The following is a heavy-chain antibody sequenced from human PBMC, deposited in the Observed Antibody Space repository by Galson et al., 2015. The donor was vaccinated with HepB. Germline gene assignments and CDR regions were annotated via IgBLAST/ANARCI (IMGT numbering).Heavy chain of an antibody. V-gene: IGHV3-33*01. Sequence: SLRLSCPASGFIFSNYGMHRVRQAPGKGLEWVAVIWYDGSNKYYTDSVKGRFTISRDNSKNTLYLQMNSLRAEDTAVYYCARDFVGAPAPGAFDVWGQGTMVTVSS. CDR2: IWYDGSNK. CDR3: ARDFVGAPAPGAFDV. J-gene: IGHJ3*01. D-gene: IGHD1-26*01. CDR1: GFIFSNYG.